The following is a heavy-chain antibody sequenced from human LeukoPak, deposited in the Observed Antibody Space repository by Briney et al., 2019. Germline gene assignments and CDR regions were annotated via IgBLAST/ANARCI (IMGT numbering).Heavy chain of an antibody. CDR2: IYYSGST. V-gene: IGHV4-31*03. CDR3: ARDYNFWSGYFSEMGTGDSEGMDV. J-gene: IGHJ6*02. CDR1: GGSISSGGYY. Sequence: SQTLSLTCTVSGGSISSGGYYWSWIRQHPGKGLEWIGYIYYSGSTYYNPSLKSRVTISVDTSKNKFSLKLSSVTAADTAVYYCARDYNFWSGYFSEMGTGDSEGMDVWGQGTTVTVSS. D-gene: IGHD3-3*01.